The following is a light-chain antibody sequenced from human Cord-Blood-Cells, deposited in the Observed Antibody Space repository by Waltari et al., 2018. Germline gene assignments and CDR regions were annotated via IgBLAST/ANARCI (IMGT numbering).Light chain of an antibody. CDR1: QSISSY. CDR3: QQSYSTLT. J-gene: IGKJ4*01. CDR2: AAS. V-gene: IGKV1-39*01. Sequence: DLQMTQSPSPLSASLCDTVTITCRASQSISSYLNWYQQKPGKAPKLLIYAASSLQSGVPSRFSGSGSGTDFTLTISSLQPEDFATYYCQQSYSTLTFGGGTKVEIK.